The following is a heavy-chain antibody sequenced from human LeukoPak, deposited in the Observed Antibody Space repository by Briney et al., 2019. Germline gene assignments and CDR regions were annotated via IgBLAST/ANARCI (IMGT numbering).Heavy chain of an antibody. V-gene: IGHV1-69*13. J-gene: IGHJ4*02. D-gene: IGHD3-10*01. Sequence: SVKVSCKASGGTFSSYAISWVRQAPGQGLEWVGGIIPIFGTANYAQKLQGRVTITADESTSTAYMELSSLRSEDTAVYYCASGGGFGELQVDYWGQGTLVTVSS. CDR2: IIPIFGTA. CDR1: GGTFSSYA. CDR3: ASGGGFGELQVDY.